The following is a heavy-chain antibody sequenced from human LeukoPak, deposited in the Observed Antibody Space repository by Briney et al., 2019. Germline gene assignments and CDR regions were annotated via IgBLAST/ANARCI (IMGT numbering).Heavy chain of an antibody. CDR2: MYYTGST. CDR1: SGSISNSGYY. CDR3: ARCRSYSGTYDTHDY. V-gene: IGHV4-39*01. J-gene: IGHJ4*02. Sequence: PSETLSLTCTVPSGSISNSGYYWGWIRQPPGKGLEWIGSMYYTGSTYYNPSLKSRVTISVDTSNNQFSLKLSSVTAADMAVYYCARCRSYSGTYDTHDYWGQGTLVTVSS. D-gene: IGHD1-26*01.